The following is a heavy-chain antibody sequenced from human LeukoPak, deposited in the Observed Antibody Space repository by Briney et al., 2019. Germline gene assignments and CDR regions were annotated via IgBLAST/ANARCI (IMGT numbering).Heavy chain of an antibody. V-gene: IGHV3-21*01. Sequence: GGSLTLSRVASRFTFISYSMTWVRRAPGTGLEWVSSISFGGGHIFYTDSVKGRFTIFRDDSKHSLYLEMNSLRAEHTAVYFCARIVLTPPYGMDVWGQGTPVTVSS. D-gene: IGHD2/OR15-2a*01. J-gene: IGHJ6*02. CDR2: ISFGGGHI. CDR1: RFTFISYS. CDR3: ARIVLTPPYGMDV.